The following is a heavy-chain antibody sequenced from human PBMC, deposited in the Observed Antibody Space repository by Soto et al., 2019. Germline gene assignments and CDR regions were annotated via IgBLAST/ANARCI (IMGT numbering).Heavy chain of an antibody. CDR2: IIPILGIA. D-gene: IGHD3-3*02. V-gene: IGHV1-69*02. Sequence: ASVKVSCKASGGTFSSYTISWVRQAPGQGLEWMGRIIPILGIANYAQKFQGRVTITADKSTSTAYMELSSLRSEDTAVYYCARHFSRPEKNYYYYGMDVWGQGTTVTVSS. CDR3: ARHFSRPEKNYYYYGMDV. J-gene: IGHJ6*02. CDR1: GGTFSSYT.